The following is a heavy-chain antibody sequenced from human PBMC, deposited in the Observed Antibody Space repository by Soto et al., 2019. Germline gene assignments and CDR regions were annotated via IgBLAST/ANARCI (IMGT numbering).Heavy chain of an antibody. V-gene: IGHV4-59*01. CDR2: IYYSGST. CDR1: GGSISSYY. J-gene: IGHJ3*02. Sequence: SETLSLTCTVSGGSISSYYWSWIRQPPGKGLEWIGYIYYSGSTNYNPSLKSRVTISVDTSKNQFSLKLSSVTAADTAVYYCARVGSPWELISGAFDIWGQGTMVTVSS. D-gene: IGHD1-26*01. CDR3: ARVGSPWELISGAFDI.